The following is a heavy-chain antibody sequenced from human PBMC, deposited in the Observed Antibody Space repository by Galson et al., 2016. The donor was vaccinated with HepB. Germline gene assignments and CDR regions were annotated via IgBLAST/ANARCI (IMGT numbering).Heavy chain of an antibody. CDR3: PNAPERGAWFDS. Sequence: SVKVSCKASGGSFPSYTVSWVRQAPGQGLEWMGGIMSLFGTTTYARKFQGRITISADESMSTVYMELSGLASEDTAVYFCPNAPERGAWFDSWGPGTVVTVSS. D-gene: IGHD3-10*01. J-gene: IGHJ5*01. CDR2: IMSLFGTT. V-gene: IGHV1-69*13. CDR1: GGSFPSYT.